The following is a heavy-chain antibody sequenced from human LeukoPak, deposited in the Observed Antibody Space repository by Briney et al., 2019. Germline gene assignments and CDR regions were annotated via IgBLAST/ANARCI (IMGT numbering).Heavy chain of an antibody. V-gene: IGHV4-34*01. CDR3: ARRRLQDYYGSGSYYYRALDY. CDR2: INHGGST. Sequence: SETLSLTCAVYGGSFSGYYWSWIRQPPGKGLEWIGEINHGGSTNYNPSLKSRVTISVDTSKNQFSLKLSSVTAADTAVYYCARRRLQDYYGSGSYYYRALDYWGQGTLVTVSS. CDR1: GGSFSGYY. D-gene: IGHD3-10*01. J-gene: IGHJ4*02.